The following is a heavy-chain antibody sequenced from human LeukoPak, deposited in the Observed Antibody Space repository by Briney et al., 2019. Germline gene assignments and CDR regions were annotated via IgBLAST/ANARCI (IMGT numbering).Heavy chain of an antibody. D-gene: IGHD2-15*01. Sequence: GGSLRLSCAASGISFSNYSMNWVRQAPGKGLEWVSLIISSSRFIYYGDSVKGRFTISRDNAKKSLYLQMNSLRAEDTAVYYCARAVYCSGGGCFWYFDLWGRGTLVTVSS. CDR1: GISFSNYS. V-gene: IGHV3-21*01. CDR2: IISSSRFI. J-gene: IGHJ2*01. CDR3: ARAVYCSGGGCFWYFDL.